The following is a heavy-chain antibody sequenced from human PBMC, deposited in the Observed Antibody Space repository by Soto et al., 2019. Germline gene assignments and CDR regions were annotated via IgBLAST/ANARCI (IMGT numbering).Heavy chain of an antibody. CDR3: AKDSGSGSYYY. J-gene: IGHJ4*02. D-gene: IGHD3-10*01. V-gene: IGHV3-23*01. CDR2: ISGSGGST. CDR1: GFTFSSYA. Sequence: GGSLRLSCAASGFTFSSYAMSWVRQAPGKGLEWVSAISGSGGSTYYADSVRGRFTISRDNSKNTLYLQMNSLRAEDTAVYYCAKDSGSGSYYYWGQGTLVTVSS.